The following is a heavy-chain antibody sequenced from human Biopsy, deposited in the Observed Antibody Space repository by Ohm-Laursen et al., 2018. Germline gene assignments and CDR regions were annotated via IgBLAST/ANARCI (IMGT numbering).Heavy chain of an antibody. CDR1: GGAISSSY. D-gene: IGHD3-16*01. V-gene: IGHV4-59*08. J-gene: IGHJ4*02. CDR2: ISYSGST. Sequence: GTLSLTCSVSGGAISSSYWSWIRQPPGKGLEWIGYISYSGSTSYNPSLKGRVTISADKSKNQLSLTLSSLTAADMAVYFCAKQWSYYESFTQHYRGDFDYWGQGTLVIVSS. CDR3: AKQWSYYESFTQHYRGDFDY.